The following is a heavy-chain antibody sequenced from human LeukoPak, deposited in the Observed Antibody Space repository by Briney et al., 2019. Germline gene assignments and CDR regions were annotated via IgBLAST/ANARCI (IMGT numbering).Heavy chain of an antibody. J-gene: IGHJ4*02. D-gene: IGHD4-11*01. CDR3: ARDHYRAVTASDY. CDR1: GFTLSSYG. V-gene: IGHV3-23*01. CDR2: ISGSGGST. Sequence: GGSLRLSCAASGFTLSSYGMNWVRQAPGKGLEWVSGISGSGGSTYYADSVKGRFTISRDNSKNTLYLQMNSLRAEDTALYYCARDHYRAVTASDYWGQGTLVTVSS.